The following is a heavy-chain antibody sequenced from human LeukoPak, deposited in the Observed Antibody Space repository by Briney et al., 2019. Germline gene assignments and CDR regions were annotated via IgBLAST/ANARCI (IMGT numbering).Heavy chain of an antibody. V-gene: IGHV4-61*02. Sequence: PSETLSLTCTVSGGSISSGNYYWSWIRQPAGKGLEWIGRIYTSGSTNYNPSLKSRVTISVDTSKNQFSLKLSSVTAADTAVYYCARDAVAGPYYYHGMDVWGQGTTVTVSS. J-gene: IGHJ6*02. CDR1: GGSISSGNYY. CDR3: ARDAVAGPYYYHGMDV. CDR2: IYTSGST. D-gene: IGHD6-19*01.